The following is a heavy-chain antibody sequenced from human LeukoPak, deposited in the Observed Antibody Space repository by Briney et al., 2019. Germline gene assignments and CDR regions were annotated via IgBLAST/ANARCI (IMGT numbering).Heavy chain of an antibody. CDR3: ARDRGGSDYGY. V-gene: IGHV3-48*03. CDR2: ISSSGSTI. Sequence: PGGCLRLSCAAAGFTFSSYEMNWVRQDPGKGMEWVSYISSSGSTIYYADPVKGRFTISRDNAKNSLYLQMNSLRAEDTAVYYCARDRGGSDYGYWGQGTLVTVSS. D-gene: IGHD1-26*01. CDR1: GFTFSSYE. J-gene: IGHJ4*02.